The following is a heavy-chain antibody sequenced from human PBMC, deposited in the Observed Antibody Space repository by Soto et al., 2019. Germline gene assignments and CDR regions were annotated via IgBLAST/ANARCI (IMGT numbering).Heavy chain of an antibody. J-gene: IGHJ4*02. CDR3: AKLSLTTGADY. Sequence: VQLVESGGGVVQPGRSLRLSCAASGFTFSSYGMHWVRQAPGKGLEWVAVISYDGSNKYYADSVKGRFTISRDNSKNTLYLQMNSLRAEDTAVYYCAKLSLTTGADYWGQGTLVTVSS. V-gene: IGHV3-30*18. CDR2: ISYDGSNK. D-gene: IGHD4-17*01. CDR1: GFTFSSYG.